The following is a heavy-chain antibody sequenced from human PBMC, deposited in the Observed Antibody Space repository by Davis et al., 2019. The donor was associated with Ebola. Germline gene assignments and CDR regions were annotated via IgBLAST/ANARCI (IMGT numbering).Heavy chain of an antibody. V-gene: IGHV4-59*01. CDR1: GGSISSYY. J-gene: IGHJ6*04. CDR2: IYYSGST. CDR3: AGRGTSGYFHYYGMDV. Sequence: SETLSLTCTVSGGSISSYYWSWIRQPPGKGLEWIGYIYYSGSTNYNPSLKSRVTISIDTSKNQFSLKLSSVTAADTAVYYCAGRGTSGYFHYYGMDVWGKGTTVTVSS. D-gene: IGHD5-12*01.